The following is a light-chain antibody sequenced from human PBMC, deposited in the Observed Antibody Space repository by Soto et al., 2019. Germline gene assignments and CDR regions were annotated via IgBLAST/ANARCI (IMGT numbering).Light chain of an antibody. CDR2: GDS. V-gene: IGLV1-40*01. CDR1: GSNIGAGYD. CDR3: QSYDSTLDARYV. J-gene: IGLJ1*01. Sequence: QSVLTQPPSVSGAPGQRVTISCTGSGSNIGAGYDVHWYQHRPGTAPKLLVFGDSHRPSGVPDRFSGSKSGTSASLAITGLQAEDEGDYYCQSYDSTLDARYVFGTGTKQTVL.